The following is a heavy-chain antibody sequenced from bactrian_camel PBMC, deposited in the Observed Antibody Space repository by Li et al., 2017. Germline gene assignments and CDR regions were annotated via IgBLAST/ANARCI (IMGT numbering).Heavy chain of an antibody. D-gene: IGHD2*01. CDR1: TANVC. V-gene: IGHV3S31*01. J-gene: IGHJ4*01. CDR2: IYRAGGNT. Sequence: DVQLVESGGGSVQAGGSLRLSCVASTANVCMGWFRQAPGKEREGVAVIYRAGGNTVYAPSVKGRFTISQDNSKNTLYLQMNNLQPEDSATYFCAADPIYGCNSGYPHLESPYFTYSGKGTQVTVS.